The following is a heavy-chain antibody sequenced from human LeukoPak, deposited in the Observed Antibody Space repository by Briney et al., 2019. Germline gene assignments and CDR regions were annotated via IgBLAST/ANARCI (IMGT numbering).Heavy chain of an antibody. D-gene: IGHD1-1*01. V-gene: IGHV3-23*01. J-gene: IGHJ4*02. CDR1: GFIFSAFA. Sequence: PGGSLRLSCVASGFIFSAFAMSWVRQAPGKGLEGVSAIRSSADATYHADSVKGRFTISRDNSKNTLYLQMSSLRAEDTAVYYCAKGHLDNWYYFDYWGQGALVTVSS. CDR3: AKGHLDNWYYFDY. CDR2: IRSSADAT.